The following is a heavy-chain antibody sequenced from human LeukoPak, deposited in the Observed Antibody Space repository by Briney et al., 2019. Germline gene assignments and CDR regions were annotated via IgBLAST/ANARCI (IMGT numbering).Heavy chain of an antibody. V-gene: IGHV4-4*02. CDR1: GDSITAPKW. J-gene: IGHJ4*02. D-gene: IGHD2-8*01. Sequence: SETLSLTCTVSGDSITAPKWWSWVRQAPGEGLEWIGEIYHDRTTSFNPSLKSRLTISVDKSAYQFFLNLNSVSATDTAVYYCVGRGLYGGTWLFEYWGQGALVTVSS. CDR3: VGRGLYGGTWLFEY. CDR2: IYHDRTT.